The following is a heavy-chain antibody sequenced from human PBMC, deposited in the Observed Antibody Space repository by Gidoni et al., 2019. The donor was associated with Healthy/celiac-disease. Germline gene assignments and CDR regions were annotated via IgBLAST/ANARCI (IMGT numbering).Heavy chain of an antibody. CDR3: AKDHLDGYFDL. J-gene: IGHJ2*01. Sequence: QVQLVESGGGVVQPGRSLRLSCAASGFTFSSYGMHWVRQAPGKGLEWVAVISDDGSNKYYADSVKGRFTISRDNSKNTLYLQMNSLRAEDTAVYYCAKDHLDGYFDLWGRGTLVTVSS. CDR2: ISDDGSNK. D-gene: IGHD3-3*01. CDR1: GFTFSSYG. V-gene: IGHV3-30*18.